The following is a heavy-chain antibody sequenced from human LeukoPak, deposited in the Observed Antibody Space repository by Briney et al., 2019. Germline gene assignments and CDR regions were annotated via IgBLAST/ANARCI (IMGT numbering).Heavy chain of an antibody. CDR3: ARERPGSIWSAFDY. CDR2: IYYGGST. CDR1: GGSVSSGSYY. Sequence: SETLSLTCTVSGGSVSSGSYYWSWIRQPPGKGLEWIGYIYYGGSTNYNPSLKSRVTISVDTSKNQFSLKLSSVTAADTAVYYCARERPGSIWSAFDYWGQGTLVTVSS. J-gene: IGHJ4*02. D-gene: IGHD3-10*01. V-gene: IGHV4-61*01.